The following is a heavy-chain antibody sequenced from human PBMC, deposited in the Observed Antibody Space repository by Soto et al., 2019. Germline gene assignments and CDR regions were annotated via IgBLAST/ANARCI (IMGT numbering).Heavy chain of an antibody. V-gene: IGHV3-30*18. CDR2: ISYNEGQK. D-gene: IGHD2-21*02. CDR1: GFTFSNFA. Sequence: QEQLVESGGGVVQPGRSFTLSCAVSGFTFSNFAMHWVRQAPGKGLEWVAAISYNEGQKYYAESVKGRFSISRDNSKNTLYLQMNSLRAEDTAVYYCAKGDPKGDVDYYFDHWGQGSLVTVSS. CDR3: AKGDPKGDVDYYFDH. J-gene: IGHJ4*02.